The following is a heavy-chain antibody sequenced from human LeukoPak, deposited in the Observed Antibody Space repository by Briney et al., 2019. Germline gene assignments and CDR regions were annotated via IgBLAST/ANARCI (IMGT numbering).Heavy chain of an antibody. Sequence: KTSETLSLTCAVYGVSLSGYYWSWLRQPPGQGLEWIGEINHSGGTNYNPSLKSRVTISVDTSKNQFSLKLSSVTAADTAVYYCARDLYVSGSSSNYWGQGTLVTVSS. CDR2: INHSGGT. CDR3: ARDLYVSGSSSNY. J-gene: IGHJ4*02. D-gene: IGHD3-10*01. V-gene: IGHV4-34*01. CDR1: GVSLSGYY.